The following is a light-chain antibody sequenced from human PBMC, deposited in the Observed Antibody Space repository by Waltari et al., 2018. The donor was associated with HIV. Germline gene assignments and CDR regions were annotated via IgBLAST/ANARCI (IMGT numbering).Light chain of an antibody. CDR2: WAS. CDR1: QSVLYSSNNKNY. V-gene: IGKV4-1*01. Sequence: DIVMTQSPDSLAVSLGERATINCTPSQSVLYSSNNKNYLAWYQQKPGQPPKLLIYWASTRESGVPDRFSGSGSGTDFTLSISSLQAEDVAVYYCQQYYTTPNTFGQGTKLEIK. CDR3: QQYYTTPNT. J-gene: IGKJ2*01.